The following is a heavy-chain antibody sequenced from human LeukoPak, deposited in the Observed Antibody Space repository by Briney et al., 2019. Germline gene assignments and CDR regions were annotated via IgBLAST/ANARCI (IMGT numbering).Heavy chain of an antibody. CDR3: ARDPPSAAVPGAIDY. CDR1: GFTFRSYS. V-gene: IGHV3-21*01. J-gene: IGHJ4*02. D-gene: IGHD2-2*01. Sequence: PGGSLRLSCAASGFTFRSYSMNWVRQAPGRGVEWVSSISSSSGYIYDADSVKGRFTISRDNAKSSLYLQMNSLRAEDTAVYYCARDPPSAAVPGAIDYWGQGTLVTVSS. CDR2: ISSSSGYI.